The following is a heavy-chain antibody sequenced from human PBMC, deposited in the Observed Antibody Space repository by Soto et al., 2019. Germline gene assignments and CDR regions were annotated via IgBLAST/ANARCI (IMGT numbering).Heavy chain of an antibody. CDR2: INPNGGST. CDR1: GDTFTSYY. D-gene: IGHD1-26*01. Sequence: ASVKVSCKAPGDTFTSYYMHWVRQAPGHGLEWMGVINPNGGSTRFAQKFQGRVTMTRDTSTSTVYMELRGLTSEDTAVYYCATGRPRVGVPYFDYWGQGTLVTVSS. V-gene: IGHV1-46*01. CDR3: ATGRPRVGVPYFDY. J-gene: IGHJ4*02.